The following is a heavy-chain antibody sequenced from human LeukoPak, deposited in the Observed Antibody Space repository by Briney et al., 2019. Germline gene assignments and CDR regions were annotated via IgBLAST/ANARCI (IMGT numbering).Heavy chain of an antibody. CDR2: LYHSGST. CDR3: ARNYYYDSSGWTDAFDI. D-gene: IGHD3-22*01. V-gene: IGHV4-30-2*01. Sequence: SQTLSLTCAVSGGSISSGGYSWSWLRQPPGTGLEWIGYLYHSGSTYYNPSLKSRVTISVDRSKNQFSLKLSSVTAADTAVYYCARNYYYDSSGWTDAFDIWGQGTMVTVSS. J-gene: IGHJ3*02. CDR1: GGSISSGGYS.